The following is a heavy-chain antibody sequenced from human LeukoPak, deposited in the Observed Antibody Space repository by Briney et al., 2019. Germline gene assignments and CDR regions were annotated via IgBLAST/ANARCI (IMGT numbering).Heavy chain of an antibody. D-gene: IGHD3-16*01. J-gene: IGHJ6*03. V-gene: IGHV4-39*01. Sequence: SETLSLTCTVSGDSISSSSYYWGWIRQPPGKGLEWIGSIYYTGTTYYNPSLKSRVTISVDTSKNQFSLKVRSVTAADTAVYYCARHGLGYYYYMDVCGKGTTVTVSS. CDR1: GDSISSSSYY. CDR3: ARHGLGYYYYMDV. CDR2: IYYTGTT.